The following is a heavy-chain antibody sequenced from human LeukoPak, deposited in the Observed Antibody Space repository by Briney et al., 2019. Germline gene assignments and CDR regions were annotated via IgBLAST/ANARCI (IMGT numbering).Heavy chain of an antibody. CDR3: ARDTKYAFDN. CDR1: GFTFSSYS. D-gene: IGHD2-2*01. V-gene: IGHV3-48*01. CDR2: IGISSGNT. J-gene: IGHJ4*02. Sequence: GGSLRLSCAASGFTFSSYSMNWVRQAPGKGLEWISYIGISSGNTKYADSVKGRFTISGDKAKNSEYLQMNSLRVEDTAVYYCARDTKYAFDNWGQGTLVTVSS.